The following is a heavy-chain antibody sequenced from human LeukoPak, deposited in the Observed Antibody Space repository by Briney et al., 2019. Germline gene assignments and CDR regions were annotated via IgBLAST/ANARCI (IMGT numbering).Heavy chain of an antibody. CDR1: GFTVSSNY. D-gene: IGHD2-8*01. CDR3: ARGGRSGVNGWFDP. Sequence: HPGGSLRLSCAASGFTVSSNYMSWVRQAPGKGLEWVSAIYSGGDTYYADSVKGSFTISRDNSKNTLYLQMNNLRADDTAVYYCARGGRSGVNGWFDPWGQGTLVTVSS. V-gene: IGHV3-66*01. CDR2: IYSGGDT. J-gene: IGHJ5*02.